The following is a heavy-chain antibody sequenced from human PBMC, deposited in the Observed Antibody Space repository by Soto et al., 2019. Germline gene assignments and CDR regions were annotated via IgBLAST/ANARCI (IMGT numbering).Heavy chain of an antibody. V-gene: IGHV4-59*01. CDR3: ARVKYISSLTDRHHPCATHV. D-gene: IGHD6-13*01. CDR1: GGSISSDY. CDR2: IYYSGST. Sequence: SETLSLTCTVPGGSISSDYWSWIRQPPGKGLEWIGYIYYSGSTNYNPSLKSRVTISVDTSQNQFSLKLSSVTAADTAVYYCARVKYISSLTDRHHPCATHVWGQRTTV. J-gene: IGHJ6*02.